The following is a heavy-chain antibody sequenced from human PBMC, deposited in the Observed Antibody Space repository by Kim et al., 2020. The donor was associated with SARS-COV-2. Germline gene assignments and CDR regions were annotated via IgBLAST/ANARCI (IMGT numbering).Heavy chain of an antibody. Sequence: SETLSLTCVVSGYSISSDWWAWIRQPPGKGLEWIGNIYYSGTTHYSPSLKSRLTMSIDTSKSQFSLTLSSVTAVDTAVYYCARWDCAGGTCHLSNWGQGTLVTVSS. J-gene: IGHJ4*02. CDR2: IYYSGTT. CDR1: GYSISSDW. V-gene: IGHV4-28*01. D-gene: IGHD2-15*01. CDR3: ARWDCAGGTCHLSN.